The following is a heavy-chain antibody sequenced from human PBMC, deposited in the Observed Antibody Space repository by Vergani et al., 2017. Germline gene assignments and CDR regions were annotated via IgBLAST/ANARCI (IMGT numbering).Heavy chain of an antibody. Sequence: QVQLQESGPGLVKPSETLSLTCTVSGGSISSYYWSWIRQPPGKGLEWIGEINHSGSTNYNPSLKSRVTISVDTSKNQFSLKLSSVTAADTAVYYCARGRQLRDYWGQGTLVTVSS. CDR3: ARGRQLRDY. V-gene: IGHV4-34*01. CDR1: GGSISSYY. J-gene: IGHJ4*02. D-gene: IGHD6-6*01. CDR2: INHSGST.